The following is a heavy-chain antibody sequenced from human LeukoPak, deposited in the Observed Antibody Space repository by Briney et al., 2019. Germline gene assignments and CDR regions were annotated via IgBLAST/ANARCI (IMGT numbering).Heavy chain of an antibody. J-gene: IGHJ4*02. Sequence: GGSLRLSCEASEFILSSYAMSWVRQAPGKGLEWVSSISGNGAHPYYADSVKGRFTISRDNSKNTVYLQMNSLRAEDTAAYYCAKAPTYNYDSGTYYKDWGQGTLVTVSS. CDR3: AKAPTYNYDSGTYYKD. D-gene: IGHD3-10*01. CDR1: EFILSSYA. CDR2: ISGNGAHP. V-gene: IGHV3-23*01.